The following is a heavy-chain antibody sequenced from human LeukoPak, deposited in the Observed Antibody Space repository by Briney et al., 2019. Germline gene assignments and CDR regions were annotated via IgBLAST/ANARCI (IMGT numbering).Heavy chain of an antibody. J-gene: IGHJ5*02. CDR2: MNPNSGNT. CDR1: GYTFTSYD. Sequence: ASVKVSCKASGYTFTSYDINWVRQATGQGLEWMGWMNPNSGNTGYAQKFQGRVTMTRNTSISTAYMELSSLRSEDTAVYYCARSKWLRTTNWFDPWGQGTLVTVSS. D-gene: IGHD5-12*01. CDR3: ARSKWLRTTNWFDP. V-gene: IGHV1-8*01.